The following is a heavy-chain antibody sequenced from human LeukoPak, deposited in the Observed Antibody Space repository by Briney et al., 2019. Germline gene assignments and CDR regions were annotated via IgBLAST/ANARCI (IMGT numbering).Heavy chain of an antibody. CDR2: INWNGGST. CDR1: GFTFDDYA. Sequence: GGSLRLSCAASGFTFDDYAMSWVRQAPGKGLEWVSGINWNGGSTGYADSVKGRFTISRDNAKNSLYLQMNSLRAEDTALYCCARVVYAIHHYYYYMDVWGKGTTVTVSS. J-gene: IGHJ6*03. D-gene: IGHD2-8*01. V-gene: IGHV3-20*04. CDR3: ARVVYAIHHYYYYMDV.